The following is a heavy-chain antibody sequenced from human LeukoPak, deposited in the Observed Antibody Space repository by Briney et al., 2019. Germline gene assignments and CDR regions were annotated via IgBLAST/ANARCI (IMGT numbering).Heavy chain of an antibody. CDR2: INPNSGGT. D-gene: IGHD2-15*01. CDR3: ARECSGGSCMYYYYGMDV. J-gene: IGHJ6*02. CDR1: GYTFTGYY. V-gene: IGHV1-2*02. Sequence: WASVKVSCKASGYTFTGYYIHWVRQAPGQGLEWMGWINPNSGGTKYAQKFQGRVTMTRDTSISQAYMGLSRLRSDDTAVYYCARECSGGSCMYYYYGMDVWGQGTTVTVSS.